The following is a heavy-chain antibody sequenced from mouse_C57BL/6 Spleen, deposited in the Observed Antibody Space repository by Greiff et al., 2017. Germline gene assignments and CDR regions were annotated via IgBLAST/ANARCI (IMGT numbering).Heavy chain of an antibody. CDR3: ARETPPIYYYGSSYNY. D-gene: IGHD1-1*01. Sequence: VQLQESGPELVKPGASVKISCKASGYAFSSSWMNWVKQRPGKGLEWIGRIYPGDGDTNYNGKFKGKATLTADKSSSTAYMQLSSLTSEDSAVYLCARETPPIYYYGSSYNYWGQGTTLTVSS. CDR2: IYPGDGDT. CDR1: GYAFSSSW. V-gene: IGHV1-82*01. J-gene: IGHJ2*01.